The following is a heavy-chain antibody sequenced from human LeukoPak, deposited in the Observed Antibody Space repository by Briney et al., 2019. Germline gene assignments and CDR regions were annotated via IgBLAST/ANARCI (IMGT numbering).Heavy chain of an antibody. V-gene: IGHV3-30-3*01. D-gene: IGHD5-12*01. CDR2: ISYDGSNK. J-gene: IGHJ4*02. Sequence: PGGPLRLSCAASGFTFSNYAMHWVRQAPGKGLEWVAVISYDGSNKYDADSVKGRFTISRDNSKNTLYLQMNSLRAEDTAVYYCARDRGYSGYDGLDYWGQGTLVTVSS. CDR1: GFTFSNYA. CDR3: ARDRGYSGYDGLDY.